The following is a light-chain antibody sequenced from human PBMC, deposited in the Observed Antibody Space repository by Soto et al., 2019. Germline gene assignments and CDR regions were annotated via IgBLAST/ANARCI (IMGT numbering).Light chain of an antibody. Sequence: QSALTQPASVSGSPGQSITISCTGANSDVAIFNLVSWYQQHPGKAPKLLIFEGTKRPSGISSRFFGSKSDSTASLTISRIQAEDEANYYCCSYAGGDTHVIFGGGTQLTVL. J-gene: IGLJ2*01. CDR3: CSYAGGDTHVI. V-gene: IGLV2-23*01. CDR2: EGT. CDR1: NSDVAIFNL.